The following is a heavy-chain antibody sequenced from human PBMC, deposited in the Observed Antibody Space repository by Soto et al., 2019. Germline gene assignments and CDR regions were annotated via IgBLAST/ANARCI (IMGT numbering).Heavy chain of an antibody. J-gene: IGHJ3*02. CDR1: GFTFSSYW. CDR2: IKQDGSEK. CDR3: AREGIAVAANDAFDI. Sequence: PGGSLRLSCAASGFTFSSYWMSWVRQAPGKGLEWVANIKQDGSEKYYVDSVKGRFTISRDNAKNSLYLQMNSLRAEDTAVYYCAREGIAVAANDAFDIWGQGTMVT. D-gene: IGHD6-19*01. V-gene: IGHV3-7*03.